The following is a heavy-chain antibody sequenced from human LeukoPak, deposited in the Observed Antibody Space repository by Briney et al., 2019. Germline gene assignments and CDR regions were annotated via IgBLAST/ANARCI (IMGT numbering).Heavy chain of an antibody. CDR3: ARGGGGSYLFDY. D-gene: IGHD1-26*01. CDR2: IWYDGTNK. Sequence: PGRSLRLSCAASGFTFSNYDMHWVRQAPGKGLEWVAVIWYDGTNKYYADSVKGRFTISRDNSKNTLYLQMNSLRAEDTAVYYCARGGGGSYLFDYWGQGTLVTVSS. J-gene: IGHJ4*02. V-gene: IGHV3-33*01. CDR1: GFTFSNYD.